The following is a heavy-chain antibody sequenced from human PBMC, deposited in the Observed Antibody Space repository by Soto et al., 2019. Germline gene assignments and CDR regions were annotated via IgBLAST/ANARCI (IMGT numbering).Heavy chain of an antibody. J-gene: IGHJ5*02. D-gene: IGHD5-18*01. Sequence: PSETLSLTCTFSVGSVSSGDYYWSWIRQPPGKGLEWIGYIYYSGSTNYNPSLKSRVSISLDTSKNQFSLRLTSVTAADTAVYYCARIPVDTYLINWFDPWGQGTLHTVSS. V-gene: IGHV4-61*08. CDR2: IYYSGST. CDR3: ARIPVDTYLINWFDP. CDR1: VGSVSSGDYY.